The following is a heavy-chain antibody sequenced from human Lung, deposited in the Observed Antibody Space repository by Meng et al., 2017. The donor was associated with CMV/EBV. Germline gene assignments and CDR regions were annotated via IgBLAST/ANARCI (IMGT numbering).Heavy chain of an antibody. CDR2: ISHSGRT. D-gene: IGHD1-1*01. J-gene: IGHJ4*02. Sequence: XXXLTCAVYSGSFTDYFWSWIRQSPEKGLEWIGDISHSGRTNYNPSLKSRVTISVDTSSNQFFLKVTSVTAADTAVYYCARGRTDFDSWGQGTLVTVSS. V-gene: IGHV4-34*01. CDR1: SGSFTDYF. CDR3: ARGRTDFDS.